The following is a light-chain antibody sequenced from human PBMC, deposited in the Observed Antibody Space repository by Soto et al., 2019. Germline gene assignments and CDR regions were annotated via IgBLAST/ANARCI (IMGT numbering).Light chain of an antibody. J-gene: IGKJ5*01. CDR3: QQYRTSPIT. V-gene: IGKV3-20*01. CDR2: GAS. Sequence: ETVLTQSPGTLSLSPGERATLSCRASQSITNNYLAWYQQKPGQAPRLLIYGASSRVTGIPDRFSGSGSGTDFTLTISRLEPEDFAVYYFQQYRTSPITFGQGTRLEIK. CDR1: QSITNNY.